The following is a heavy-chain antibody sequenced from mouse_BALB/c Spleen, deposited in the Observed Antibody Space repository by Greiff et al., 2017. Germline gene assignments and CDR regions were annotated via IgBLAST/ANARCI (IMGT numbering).Heavy chain of an antibody. V-gene: IGHV3-2*02. CDR2: ISYSGST. CDR1: GYSITSDYA. Sequence: VQLQESGPGLVKPSQSLSLTCTVTGYSITSDYAWNWIRQFPGNQLEWMGYISYSGSTSYNPSLKSRISITRDTSKNQFFLQLNSVTTEDTATYYCARSYRYDGFAYWGQGTLVTVSA. CDR3: ARSYRYDGFAY. D-gene: IGHD2-14*01. J-gene: IGHJ3*01.